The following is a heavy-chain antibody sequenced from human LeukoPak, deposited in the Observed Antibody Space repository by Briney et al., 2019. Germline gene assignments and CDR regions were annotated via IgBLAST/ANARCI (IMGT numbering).Heavy chain of an antibody. V-gene: IGHV3-23*01. CDR2: ISGSGGST. CDR1: GFTFSSYA. D-gene: IGHD3-10*01. Sequence: EPGGSLRLSCAASGFTFSSYAMSWVRQAPGKGLEWVSAISGSGGSTYYADSVKGRFTISRDNSKNTLYLQMNSLRAEDTAVYYCARDDARITMVRGVIRFDPWGQGTLVTVSS. CDR3: ARDDARITMVRGVIRFDP. J-gene: IGHJ5*02.